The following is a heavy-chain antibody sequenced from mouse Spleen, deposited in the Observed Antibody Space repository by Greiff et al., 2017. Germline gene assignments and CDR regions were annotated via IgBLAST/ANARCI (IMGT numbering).Heavy chain of an antibody. J-gene: IGHJ2*01. CDR2: IDPSDSET. CDR1: GYSFTSYW. CDR3: ARGTGTDY. V-gene: IGHV1S127*01. Sequence: VQLQQPGPQLVRPGASVKISCKASGYSFTSYWMHWVKQRPGQGLEWIGMIDPSDSETRLNQKFKDKATLTVDKSSSTAYMQLSSPTSEDSAVYYCARGTGTDYWGQGTTLTVSS. D-gene: IGHD4-1*01.